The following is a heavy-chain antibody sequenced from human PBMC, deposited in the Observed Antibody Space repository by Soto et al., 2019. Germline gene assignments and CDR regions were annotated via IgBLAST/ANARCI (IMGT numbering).Heavy chain of an antibody. CDR1: GGSISSSN. Sequence: PSETLSLTCTVSGGSISSSNWGWIRQPPGKGLEWIGTISYSGSTYYNPSLRSRVTISEDRSKNQFSLKLTSVTAADTAVYFCARVKDYGGTPFDYWGQGTLVTVSS. D-gene: IGHD4-17*01. CDR3: ARVKDYGGTPFDY. CDR2: ISYSGST. V-gene: IGHV4-39*01. J-gene: IGHJ4*02.